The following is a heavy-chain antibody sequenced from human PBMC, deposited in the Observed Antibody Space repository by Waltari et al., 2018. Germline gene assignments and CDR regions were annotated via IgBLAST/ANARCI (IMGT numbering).Heavy chain of an antibody. V-gene: IGHV4-59*11. CDR1: GGSISSHY. D-gene: IGHD5-12*01. Sequence: QVQLQESGPGLVKPSETLSLTCTVSGGSISSHYWSWIRQPPGKGLEWIGYIYYSGSTNYNPSLKSRVTISVDTSKNQFSLKLSSVTAADTAVYYCAGGPLYSGYDWDYYYYGMDVWGQGTTVTVSS. CDR3: AGGPLYSGYDWDYYYYGMDV. J-gene: IGHJ6*02. CDR2: IYYSGST.